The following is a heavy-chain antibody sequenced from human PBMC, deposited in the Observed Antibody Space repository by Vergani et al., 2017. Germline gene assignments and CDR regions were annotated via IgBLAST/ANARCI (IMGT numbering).Heavy chain of an antibody. V-gene: IGHV4-34*01. Sequence: QVQLQEWGAGLLKTSETLSLTCGVSGGSFSDYYWSWIRQAPGMGLEWIGEVNHGGSTNYNPPLKSRVSISVDTSKNQFSLQLTSVTAADSALYFCASIARAPTRRNPPPDYWCQGILVTVSS. CDR2: VNHGGST. D-gene: IGHD3-16*02. CDR1: GGSFSDYY. CDR3: ASIARAPTRRNPPPDY. J-gene: IGHJ4*02.